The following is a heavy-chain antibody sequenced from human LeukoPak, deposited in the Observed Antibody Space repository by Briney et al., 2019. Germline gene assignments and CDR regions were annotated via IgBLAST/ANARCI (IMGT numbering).Heavy chain of an antibody. J-gene: IGHJ4*02. V-gene: IGHV5-51*01. CDR3: VAGGPTFNFYYLDY. Sequence: GASLQISCKGSGSSFIKYWIGWVRPLPGKGLGWMGIIYPGDSDTRYSPSFQGQVTISAYKSIRTAYLQWRSLKASDTAMYYCVAGGPTFNFYYLDYWGQGTLVTVSS. CDR2: IYPGDSDT. CDR1: GSSFIKYW. D-gene: IGHD2/OR15-2a*01.